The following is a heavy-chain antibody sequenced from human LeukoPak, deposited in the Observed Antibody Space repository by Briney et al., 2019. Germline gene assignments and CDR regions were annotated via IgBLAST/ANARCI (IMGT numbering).Heavy chain of an antibody. D-gene: IGHD6-13*01. J-gene: IGHJ4*02. Sequence: PSETLSLTCTVSGYSISSGYYWGWIRQPPGKGLEWIGSIYYSGSTYYNPSLSSRVTISEDTSKNQLSLRLSSVTAADTAVYYCARGATTAGLRFDFWGQGTLVTVSS. CDR3: ARGATTAGLRFDF. CDR2: IYYSGST. V-gene: IGHV4-38-2*02. CDR1: GYSISSGYY.